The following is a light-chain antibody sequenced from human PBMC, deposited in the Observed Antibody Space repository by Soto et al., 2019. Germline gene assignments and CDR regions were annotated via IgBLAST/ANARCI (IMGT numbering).Light chain of an antibody. Sequence: EMVMTQSPATLSVSPGERATLSSTCSQSVSSNLAWYQQKKGQAPRLLIYDASTRATGVPARFGGIVSGTEFTLTISGLQSEDFAVYYCQQYGDWPPDPFGQGTKVDIK. V-gene: IGKV3-15*01. J-gene: IGKJ2*01. CDR2: DAS. CDR3: QQYGDWPPDP. CDR1: QSVSSN.